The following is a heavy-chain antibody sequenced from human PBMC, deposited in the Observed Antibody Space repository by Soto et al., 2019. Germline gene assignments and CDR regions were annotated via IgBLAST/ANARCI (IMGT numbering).Heavy chain of an antibody. CDR2: IDPGDSSA. D-gene: IGHD2-2*01. CDR3: ARRYCSRADCYSDS. J-gene: IGHJ4*02. CDR1: GYTFFSFW. Sequence: ESLKLSCHGSGYTFFSFWIVWVRQVPGKGLEWVGRIDPGDSSATYSPTFQGHVTISADRSTRSAYLQWRSLRASDTAIYFCARRYCSRADCYSDSWGQGSLVTVSS. V-gene: IGHV5-10-1*01.